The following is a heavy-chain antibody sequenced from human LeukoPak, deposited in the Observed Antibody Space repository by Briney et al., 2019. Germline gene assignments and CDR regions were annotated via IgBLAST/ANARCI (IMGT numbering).Heavy chain of an antibody. D-gene: IGHD3-22*01. V-gene: IGHV3-9*01. CDR2: IIWNSGSI. Sequence: GGSLRLSCAASGFTFSTYNMNWVRQAPGKGLEWVSGIIWNSGSIGYADSVKGRFTISRDNAKNSLYLQMNSLRAEDTALYYCAKDSHDSSAAGLDYWGQGTLVTVSS. CDR1: GFTFSTYN. CDR3: AKDSHDSSAAGLDY. J-gene: IGHJ4*02.